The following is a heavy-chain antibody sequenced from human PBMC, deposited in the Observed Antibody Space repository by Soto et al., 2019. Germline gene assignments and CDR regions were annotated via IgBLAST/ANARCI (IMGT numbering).Heavy chain of an antibody. CDR3: ARCIAAAGRYYYYGMDV. CDR2: INSDGSST. D-gene: IGHD6-13*01. J-gene: IGHJ6*02. V-gene: IGHV3-74*01. Sequence: GGSLRLSCAASGFTFSSFWMHWVRQAPGKGLVWVSRINSDGSSTSYADSVKGRFTISRDNAKNTLYLQMNSLRAEDTAVYYCARCIAAAGRYYYYGMDVWGQGTTVTVSS. CDR1: GFTFSSFW.